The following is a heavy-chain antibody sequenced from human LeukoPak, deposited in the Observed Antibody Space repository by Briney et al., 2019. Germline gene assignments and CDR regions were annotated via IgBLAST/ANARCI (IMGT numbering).Heavy chain of an antibody. J-gene: IGHJ4*02. V-gene: IGHV1-69*13. D-gene: IGHD5-18*01. CDR1: GGTFSSYA. CDR3: ARGGYSYGVFDY. CDR2: IIPIFGTA. Sequence: ASVKVSCKASGGTFSSYAISWVRQAPGQGLEWMGGIIPIFGTANYAQKFQGRVTITADESTSTAYMELSSLRSEDTVVYYCARGGYSYGVFDYWGQGTLVTVSS.